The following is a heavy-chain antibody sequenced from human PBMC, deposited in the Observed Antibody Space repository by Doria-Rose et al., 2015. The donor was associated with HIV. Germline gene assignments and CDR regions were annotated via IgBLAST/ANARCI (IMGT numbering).Heavy chain of an antibody. CDR3: ARGPSDFGDYVAFQH. Sequence: LTCAVYGGSFSGYYWTWIRQSPGKGLEWIGEINHGGSTNYNPSLKSRVTISLDMSKNQFSLKVTSVTAADTAVYYCARGPSDFGDYVAFQHWGQGTLVTVS. D-gene: IGHD4-17*01. V-gene: IGHV4-34*01. J-gene: IGHJ1*01. CDR2: INHGGST. CDR1: GGSFSGYY.